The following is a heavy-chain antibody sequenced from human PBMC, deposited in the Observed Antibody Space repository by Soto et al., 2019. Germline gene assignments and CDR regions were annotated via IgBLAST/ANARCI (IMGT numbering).Heavy chain of an antibody. CDR3: AKNRGAEY. J-gene: IGHJ4*02. CDR1: GFTFSTYA. CDR2: ISGSGDAT. D-gene: IGHD1-26*01. V-gene: IGHV3-23*01. Sequence: EVQLLESGGGLVQPGGSLRLACAASGFTFSTYAMTWVRQVPGMGLEWVSGISGSGDATYYADSVKGRFTISRDNSKNTLYLQMNSLRAEDTAVYYCAKNRGAEYWGQGTLVTVSS.